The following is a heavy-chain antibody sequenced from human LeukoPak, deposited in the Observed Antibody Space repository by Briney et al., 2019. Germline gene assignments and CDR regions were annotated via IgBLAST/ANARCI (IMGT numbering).Heavy chain of an antibody. CDR2: FIPTFGTA. D-gene: IGHD2-2*02. V-gene: IGHV1-69*05. Sequence: PVRISCTTSVGTFSPYAISWGRQAPGHGLERRGGFIPTFGTAKYAQKFQGRVTITTDESTSTGVMELSSLRSEDTAVYYCARVDDECSSTSCYTGIDYYFDYWGQGTLVTVSS. J-gene: IGHJ4*02. CDR1: VGTFSPYA. CDR3: ARVDDECSSTSCYTGIDYYFDY.